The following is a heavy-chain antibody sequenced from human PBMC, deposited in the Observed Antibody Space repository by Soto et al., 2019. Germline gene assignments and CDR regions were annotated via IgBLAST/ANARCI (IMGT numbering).Heavy chain of an antibody. CDR3: TTCLCSTNNY. CDR2: IKSKTAGETT. V-gene: IGHV3-15*01. Sequence: EVQLVESGGGLVEPGGSLRLSCAASGFTFSNAWMSWVRQAPGKGPEWVGRIKSKTAGETTDYAAPVKGSITISREDSKSTLDLQMNSLQTEDTGVYYCTTCLCSTNNYWGQGTLVTVSS. D-gene: IGHD2-15*01. J-gene: IGHJ4*02. CDR1: GFTFSNAW.